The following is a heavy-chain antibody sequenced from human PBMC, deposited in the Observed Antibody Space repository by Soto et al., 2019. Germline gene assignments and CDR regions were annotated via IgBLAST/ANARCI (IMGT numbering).Heavy chain of an antibody. Sequence: GGSLRLSCVASGFTFRSYTMNWVRQAPGKGLEWVSAIRGFSPYIYYADSLKGRLTVSRDNAKNSVYLQMNSLRAEDTAVYYCASSYSSSSGGLWGFDYWGQGTLVTVSS. CDR1: GFTFRSYT. CDR2: IRGFSPYI. V-gene: IGHV3-21*01. D-gene: IGHD6-6*01. J-gene: IGHJ4*02. CDR3: ASSYSSSSGGLWGFDY.